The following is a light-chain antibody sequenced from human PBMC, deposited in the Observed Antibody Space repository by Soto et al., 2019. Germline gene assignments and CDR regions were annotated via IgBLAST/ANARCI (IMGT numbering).Light chain of an antibody. CDR2: DTS. CDR3: QHYQIRPPWS. J-gene: IGKJ5*01. Sequence: EIVMTHSPATLSVSPWERATLSCRASQSVSSNLAWYQQKPGQAPRLLIYDTSTRATGIPARFSGSGSGTEFTLTISRLQSEDFAVENCQHYQIRPPWSVGQGTRLEIK. V-gene: IGKV3-15*01. CDR1: QSVSSN.